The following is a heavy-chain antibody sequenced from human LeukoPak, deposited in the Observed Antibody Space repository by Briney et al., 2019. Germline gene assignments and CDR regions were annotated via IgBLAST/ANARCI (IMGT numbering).Heavy chain of an antibody. CDR3: ARDRTVKSYYMDV. V-gene: IGHV1-2*02. D-gene: IGHD3/OR15-3a*01. CDR1: GYTFTGYY. CDR2: INPNSGGT. J-gene: IGHJ6*03. Sequence: ASVKVSCKASGYTFTGYYMHWVRQAPGQGLEWMGWINPNSGGTNYAQKFQGRVSMTRDTSISTAYMELSRLRSDDTAVYYCARDRTVKSYYMDVWGKGTTVTVSS.